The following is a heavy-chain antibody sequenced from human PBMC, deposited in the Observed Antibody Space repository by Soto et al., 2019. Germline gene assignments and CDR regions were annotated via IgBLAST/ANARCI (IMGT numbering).Heavy chain of an antibody. CDR2: IIPIFGTA. CDR1: GGTFSSYA. CDR3: ARGGRAYGGNSQCAKDFQH. D-gene: IGHD4-17*01. Sequence: QVQLVQSGAEVKKPGSSVKVSCKASGGTFSSYAISWVRQAPGQGLEWMGGIIPIFGTANYAQKFQGRVTITADKSPSTAYMELIRLRSEDTAVYYCARGGRAYGGNSQCAKDFQHLGQGTLVTVSS. J-gene: IGHJ1*01. V-gene: IGHV1-69*06.